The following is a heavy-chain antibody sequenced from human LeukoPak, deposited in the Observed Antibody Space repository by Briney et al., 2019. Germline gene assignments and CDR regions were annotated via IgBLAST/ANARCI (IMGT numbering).Heavy chain of an antibody. D-gene: IGHD6-19*01. Sequence: GGSLRLSCAASGFTLSTSWMHWVRRAPGKGLVWVSRISSDGSSTIYADSVMGRFTISRDNAKNTLFLQMNSLRAEDTAVYHCARDRGGSGPTTTDYWGQGTLVTVSS. CDR2: ISSDGSST. J-gene: IGHJ4*02. CDR3: ARDRGGSGPTTTDY. CDR1: GFTLSTSW. V-gene: IGHV3-74*01.